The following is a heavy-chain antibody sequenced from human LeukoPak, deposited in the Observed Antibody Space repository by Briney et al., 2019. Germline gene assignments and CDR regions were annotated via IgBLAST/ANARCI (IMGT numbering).Heavy chain of an antibody. J-gene: IGHJ4*02. CDR3: ARTPLPINYYGSGSYYQPTYYFHY. Sequence: GGSLRLSCAASGFTFSSYAMHWVRRAPGKGLEWVAVISYDGSNKYYADSVKGRFTISRDNSKNTLYLQMNSLRAEDTAVYYCARTPLPINYYGSGSYYQPTYYFHYWGQGTLVTVSS. V-gene: IGHV3-30*04. CDR2: ISYDGSNK. D-gene: IGHD3-10*01. CDR1: GFTFSSYA.